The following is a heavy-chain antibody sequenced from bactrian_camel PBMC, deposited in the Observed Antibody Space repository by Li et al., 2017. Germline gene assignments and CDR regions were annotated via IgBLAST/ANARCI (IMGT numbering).Heavy chain of an antibody. D-gene: IGHD7*01. CDR1: GDTYSPIR. CDR2: INVGEVYDDP. CDR3: VARIAPWPANVRVGAVRQFGW. J-gene: IGHJ6*01. V-gene: IGHV3S31*01. Sequence: EVQLVESGGGLVQTGGSLTLSCTTSGDTYSPIRHMGWFRETPGKDYEGVAGINVGEVYDDPDYTNSVKGRFTISRDNVKNVLYLQMNSLRPEDTGVYYCVARIAPWPANVRVGAVRQFGWWGQGTQVTVS.